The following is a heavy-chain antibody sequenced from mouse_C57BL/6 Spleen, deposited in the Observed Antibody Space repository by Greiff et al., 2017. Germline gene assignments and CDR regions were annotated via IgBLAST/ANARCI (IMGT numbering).Heavy chain of an antibody. CDR3: ARGRDYGSSPAWFAY. CDR1: GYAFSSYW. CDR2: IYPGDGDT. Sequence: VQLQQSGAELVKPGASVKISCKASGYAFSSYWMNWVKQRPGKGLEWIGQIYPGDGDTNYNGKFKGKATLTADKSSSTAYMQLSSLTSEDSAVYFCARGRDYGSSPAWFAYWGQGTLVTVAA. J-gene: IGHJ3*01. V-gene: IGHV1-80*01. D-gene: IGHD1-1*01.